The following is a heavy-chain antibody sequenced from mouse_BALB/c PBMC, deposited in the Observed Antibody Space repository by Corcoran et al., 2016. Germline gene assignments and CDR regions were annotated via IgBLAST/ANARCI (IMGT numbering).Heavy chain of an antibody. V-gene: IGHV1-26*01. J-gene: IGHJ2*01. CDR2: INPYNGAT. CDR3: ARSGIYDGYHYFDY. CDR1: GYSFTGYY. Sequence: EVQLQQSGPELVKPGASVKISCKASGYSFTGYYMLWVKQSHVKSLEWIGRINPYNGATSYNQNFKDKASLTVDKSSSTAYMELHSLTSEDSAVYYCARSGIYDGYHYFDYWGQGTTLTVSS. D-gene: IGHD2-3*01.